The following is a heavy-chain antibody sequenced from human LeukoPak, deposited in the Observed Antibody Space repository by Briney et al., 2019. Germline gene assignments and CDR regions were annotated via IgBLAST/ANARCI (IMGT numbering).Heavy chain of an antibody. CDR3: ARCSGGSCYYGLDV. J-gene: IGHJ6*02. Sequence: SETLSLTCTVSGGSISSRSYYWGWIRQPPGKVLEWIGTIYYSGSTYYDPSLKSRVTISVDTSKNQFSPKLSSVTAADTAVYYCARCSGGSCYYGLDVWGQGTTVTVSS. CDR1: GGSISSRSYY. CDR2: IYYSGST. D-gene: IGHD2-15*01. V-gene: IGHV4-39*01.